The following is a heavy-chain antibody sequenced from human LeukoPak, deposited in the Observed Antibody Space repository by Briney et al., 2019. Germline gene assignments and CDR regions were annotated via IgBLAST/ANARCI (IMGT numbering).Heavy chain of an antibody. CDR2: INHSGST. CDR1: GGSFSGYY. Sequence: SETLSLTCAVYGGSFSGYYWSWIRQPPGKGLEWTGEINHSGSTNYNPSLKSRVTISVDTSKNQFSLKLSSVTATDTAVYYCATSSHSGSYRAHWGQGTLVTVSS. J-gene: IGHJ4*02. D-gene: IGHD3-10*01. V-gene: IGHV4-34*01. CDR3: ATSSHSGSYRAH.